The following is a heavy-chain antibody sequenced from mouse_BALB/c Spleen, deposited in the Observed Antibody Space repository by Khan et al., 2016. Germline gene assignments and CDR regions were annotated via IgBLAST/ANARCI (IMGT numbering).Heavy chain of an antibody. V-gene: IGHV2-2*02. J-gene: IGHJ4*01. Sequence: VQLQESGPGLVQPSQSLSITCTVSDFSLTRYGIHWVRQSPGKGLEWLGVIWSGGTTDYNAAFIPRLSISKDNSKSQVFLKMNSLQTNDTAICYCASTGAYAMDYWGQGTSVTVSS. CDR1: DFSLTRYG. CDR2: IWSGGTT. D-gene: IGHD4-1*02. CDR3: ASTGAYAMDY.